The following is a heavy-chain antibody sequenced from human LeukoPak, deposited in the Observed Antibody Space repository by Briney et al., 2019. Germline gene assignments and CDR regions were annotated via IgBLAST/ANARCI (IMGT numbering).Heavy chain of an antibody. V-gene: IGHV4-59*01. CDR2: IYYSGST. CDR1: DGSISSYY. CDR3: ARDIGYCSSTSCYGDYYYYYMDV. J-gene: IGHJ6*03. Sequence: SETLSLTCSVSDGSISSYYWSWIRQPPGKGLEWIGYIYYSGSTNYNPSLKSRVTISVDTSKNQFSLKLSSVTAADTAVYYCARDIGYCSSTSCYGDYYYYYMDVWGKGTTVTVSS. D-gene: IGHD2-2*01.